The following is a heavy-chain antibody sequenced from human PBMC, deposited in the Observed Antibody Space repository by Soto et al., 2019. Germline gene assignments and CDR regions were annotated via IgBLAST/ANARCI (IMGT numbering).Heavy chain of an antibody. CDR3: ARTVKYDTIPYYYADF. CDR1: GYTFHTYG. V-gene: IGHV1-18*01. CDR2: ISGYNGDT. D-gene: IGHD2-21*01. J-gene: IGHJ4*02. Sequence: ASVKVSCKASGYTFHTYGITWVRQAPGQGLEWMGWISGYNGDTNYAQTLQGRGTMTTDTSTSTAYLELTSLRSDDTAVYYCARTVKYDTIPYYYADFWGTGTLVTASS.